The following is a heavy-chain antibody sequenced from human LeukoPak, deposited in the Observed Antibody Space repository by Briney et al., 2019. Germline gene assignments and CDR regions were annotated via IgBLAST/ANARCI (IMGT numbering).Heavy chain of an antibody. J-gene: IGHJ2*01. V-gene: IGHV3-23*01. Sequence: GGSLRLSCAASGFTFSIYAMTWVRQAPGKGLEWVSAISGSGAYTYHEDSVKGRFTISRDNSKNTLYLQMNSLRAEDTAVYYCAEVLDSSRYWYFDLWGRGTLVTVSS. CDR1: GFTFSIYA. CDR3: AEVLDSSRYWYFDL. CDR2: ISGSGAYT. D-gene: IGHD6-6*01.